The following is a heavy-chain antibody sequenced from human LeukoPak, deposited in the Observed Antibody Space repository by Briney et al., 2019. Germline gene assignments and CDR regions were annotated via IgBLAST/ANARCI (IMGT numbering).Heavy chain of an antibody. Sequence: ASVKVSCKASGYTFTSYDINWVRQATGQGLEWMGWMNPNSGNTGYAQKFQGRVTITRNTSISTAYMELSSLRSEDTAVYYCARTALAVTTPFDYWGQGTLVTVSS. V-gene: IGHV1-8*03. CDR2: MNPNSGNT. CDR1: GYTFTSYD. CDR3: ARTALAVTTPFDY. J-gene: IGHJ4*02. D-gene: IGHD4-17*01.